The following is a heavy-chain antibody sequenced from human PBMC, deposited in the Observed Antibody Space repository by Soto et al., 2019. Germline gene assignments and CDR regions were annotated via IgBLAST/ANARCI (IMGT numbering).Heavy chain of an antibody. CDR2: IWYDGSNK. D-gene: IGHD3-3*01. V-gene: IGHV3-33*01. CDR1: GFTFSSYG. Sequence: GGSLRLSCAASGFTFSSYGMHWVRQAPGKGLEWVAVIWYDGSNKYYADSVKGRFTISRDNSKNTLYLQMNSLRAEDTAVYYCARDPRSITIFGVVMKYEASLSYGMDVWGQGTTVTVSS. CDR3: ARDPRSITIFGVVMKYEASLSYGMDV. J-gene: IGHJ6*02.